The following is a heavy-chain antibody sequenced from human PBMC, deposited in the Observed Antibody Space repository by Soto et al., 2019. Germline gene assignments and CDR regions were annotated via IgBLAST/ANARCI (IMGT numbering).Heavy chain of an antibody. V-gene: IGHV3-53*04. D-gene: IGHD6-13*01. CDR3: ARDRANSSSWVGGYYYYYYMDV. J-gene: IGHJ6*03. Sequence: GGSLRLSCAASGFTVSSNYMSWVRQAPGKGLEWVSVIYSGGSTYYADSVKGRFTISRHNSKNTLYLQMNSLRAEDTAVYYCARDRANSSSWVGGYYYYYYMDVWGKGTTVTVSS. CDR1: GFTVSSNY. CDR2: IYSGGST.